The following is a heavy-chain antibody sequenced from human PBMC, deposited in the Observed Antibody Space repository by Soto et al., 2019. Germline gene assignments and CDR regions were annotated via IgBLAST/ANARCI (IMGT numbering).Heavy chain of an antibody. Sequence: EVQLLESGGGLVQPGGSLRLSCAASGFTFSSYAMRWVRQAPVKGLEWVSAISGSGGSTYYADSVKGRFTISRDNSKNTLYRQMNSLRAEDTAVYYCARLGSGSYYDYWGQGTLVTVSS. V-gene: IGHV3-23*01. J-gene: IGHJ4*02. CDR2: ISGSGGST. CDR3: ARLGSGSYYDY. D-gene: IGHD1-26*01. CDR1: GFTFSSYA.